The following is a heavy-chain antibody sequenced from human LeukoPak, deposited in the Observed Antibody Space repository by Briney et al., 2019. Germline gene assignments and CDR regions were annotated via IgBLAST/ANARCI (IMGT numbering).Heavy chain of an antibody. J-gene: IGHJ4*02. D-gene: IGHD1-26*01. CDR3: AKDRVSGSYSYYFDY. CDR2: FYGSGGST. CDR1: GFTFSSFA. V-gene: IGHV3-23*01. Sequence: GGSLRLSCAASGFTFSSFAMSWVRQAPGKGLEWVSGFYGSGGSTYYADSVKGRFTISRDNSKNTLYLQMNSLRVEDTAVYYCAKDRVSGSYSYYFDYWGQGTLVTVSS.